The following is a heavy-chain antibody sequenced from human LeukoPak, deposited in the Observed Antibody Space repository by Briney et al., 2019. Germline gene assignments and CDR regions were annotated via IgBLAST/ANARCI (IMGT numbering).Heavy chain of an antibody. D-gene: IGHD3-16*01. J-gene: IGHJ4*02. CDR1: GGTFSSYA. CDR2: IIPIFGTA. CDR3: AKDVLGPGGY. V-gene: IGHV1-69*06. Sequence: GASVKVSCKASGGTFSSYAISWVRQAPGQGLEWMGGIIPIFGTANYAQKFQGRVTITADKSTSTAYMELNSLRAEDTAVYYCAKDVLGPGGYWGQGTLVTVSS.